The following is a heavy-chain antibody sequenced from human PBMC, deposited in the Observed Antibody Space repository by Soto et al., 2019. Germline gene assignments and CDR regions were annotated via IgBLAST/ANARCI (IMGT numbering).Heavy chain of an antibody. CDR3: ARAGVPAAMSPTPHYGMDV. V-gene: IGHV1-69*01. J-gene: IGHJ6*02. CDR1: GGTFSSYA. D-gene: IGHD2-2*01. CDR2: IIPIFGTA. Sequence: QVQLVQSGAEVKKPGSSVKVSCKASGGTFSSYAISWVRQAPGQGLEWMGGIIPIFGTANYAQKFQGRVTITADESTSTASMELSSLRSEDTAVYYCARAGVPAAMSPTPHYGMDVWGQGTTVTVSS.